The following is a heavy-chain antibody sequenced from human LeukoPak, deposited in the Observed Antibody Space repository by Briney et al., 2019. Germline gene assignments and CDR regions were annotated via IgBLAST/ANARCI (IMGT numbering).Heavy chain of an antibody. CDR3: ARALNCSSTSCYTPYYYGMDV. CDR1: GFTFSAYD. D-gene: IGHD2-2*02. J-gene: IGHJ6*02. CDR2: LVTAVDT. V-gene: IGHV3-13*01. Sequence: PGGSLRLSCAASGFTFSAYDSHGVGKPPGKGLGWVSPLVTAVDTYYPGSVKGRFTISRENAKNSLYLQMNSLRAGDTAVYYCARALNCSSTSCYTPYYYGMDVWGQGTTVTVSS.